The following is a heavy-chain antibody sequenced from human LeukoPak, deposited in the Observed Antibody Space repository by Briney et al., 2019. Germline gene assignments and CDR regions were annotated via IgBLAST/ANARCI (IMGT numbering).Heavy chain of an antibody. CDR3: ARGTKTGYTGYDWNY. Sequence: SETLSLTCTVSGGSISSYHWSWIRQPPGKGLEWIGYIYDSGSTSYNPSLKSRVTISVDTSSNQFSLMLTSVTAADTAVYYCARGTKTGYTGYDWNYWGQGSLVTVSS. J-gene: IGHJ4*02. CDR2: IYDSGST. CDR1: GGSISSYH. D-gene: IGHD5-12*01. V-gene: IGHV4-59*01.